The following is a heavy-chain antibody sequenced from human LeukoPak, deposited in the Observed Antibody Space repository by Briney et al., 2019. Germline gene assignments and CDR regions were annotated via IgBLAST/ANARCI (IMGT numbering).Heavy chain of an antibody. CDR1: GFNVSNNY. D-gene: IGHD6-19*01. J-gene: IGHJ4*02. CDR2: IYSGGST. CDR3: ARRGAGTKAYYFDY. Sequence: GGSLRLSCAASGFNVSNNYMSWVRQAPGKGLEWVSVIYSGGSTYYADSVKGRFTISRDNSKNTLYLQMNSLRAEDTAVYYCARRGAGTKAYYFDYWGQGTLVTVSS. V-gene: IGHV3-66*04.